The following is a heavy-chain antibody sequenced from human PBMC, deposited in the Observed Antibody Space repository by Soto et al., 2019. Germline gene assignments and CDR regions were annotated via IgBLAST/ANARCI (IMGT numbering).Heavy chain of an antibody. CDR3: ARVERGTATTVVDAFDI. D-gene: IGHD1-1*01. CDR2: MSHSGGT. Sequence: QVQLQQWGAGLLKPSETLSLTCAVFGGSVNSGNYYWSWIRQPPGKGLEWIGEMSHSGGTHFNPSLKSRVTISVDTSKNQFSLKSSDVTAADTALYYCARVERGTATTVVDAFDIWGPGKMVTVSS. V-gene: IGHV4-34*01. CDR1: GGSVNSGNYY. J-gene: IGHJ3*02.